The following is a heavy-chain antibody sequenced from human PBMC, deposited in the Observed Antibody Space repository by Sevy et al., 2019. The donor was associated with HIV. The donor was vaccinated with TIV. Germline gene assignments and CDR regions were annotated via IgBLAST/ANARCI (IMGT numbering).Heavy chain of an antibody. J-gene: IGHJ6*03. V-gene: IGHV3-23*01. D-gene: IGHD3-22*01. CDR1: GFSFDSYG. CDR3: AKGGGGHYDPDEIGYYFYYYNMDV. CDR2: ISGSGTRT. Sequence: GGSLRLSCAVSGFSFDSYGMTWVRQAPGKGLEWVSGISGSGTRTYYADSVKGRFSISRDNSKNRLYLQMNSLRSEDTAICYFAKGGGGHYDPDEIGYYFYYYNMDVWGKGTTVTVSS.